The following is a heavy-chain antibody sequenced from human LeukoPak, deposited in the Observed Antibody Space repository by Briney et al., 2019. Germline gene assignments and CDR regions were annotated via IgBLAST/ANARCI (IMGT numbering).Heavy chain of an antibody. V-gene: IGHV3-30*18. CDR2: ISYDGSTV. CDR3: AKGYPPMTTVTLPFDC. D-gene: IGHD4-17*01. CDR1: GFTFSTYG. Sequence: PGGSLRLSCAASGFTFSTYGIHWVRQAPGKGLEWVALISYDGSTVYYADSVKGRFTISRDNSKNTLFLQMNSLRAEDTAVYYCAKGYPPMTTVTLPFDCWGQGTLVTVSS. J-gene: IGHJ4*02.